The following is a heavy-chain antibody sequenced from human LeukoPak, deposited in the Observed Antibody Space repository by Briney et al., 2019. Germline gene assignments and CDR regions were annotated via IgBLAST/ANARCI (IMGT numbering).Heavy chain of an antibody. CDR2: IFGGGGT. CDR1: GFIVSSND. V-gene: IGHV3-53*01. CDR3: ARDTSGRYGD. D-gene: IGHD1-26*01. J-gene: IGHJ4*02. Sequence: GSLRLSCAASGFIVSSNDMNWVRQAPGKGLEWVSVIFGGGGTFYADSVMGRFTISRDNSKNTLYLQMNSLRVEDTAVYFCARDTSGRYGDWGQGNLVTVSS.